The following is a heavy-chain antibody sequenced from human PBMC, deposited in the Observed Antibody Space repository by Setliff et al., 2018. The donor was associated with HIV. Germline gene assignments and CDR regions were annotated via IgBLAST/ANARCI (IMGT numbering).Heavy chain of an antibody. D-gene: IGHD6-19*01. CDR3: ARQGAVTGHSFDY. J-gene: IGHJ4*02. Sequence: PSETLSLTCTVSNVSINSYYWSWIRQPAGRALEWIGRISSSGTTNYNPSLKSRVKMSIDTSKNQFSLKLSSVTAADTAVYYCARQGAVTGHSFDYWGQGALVTVSS. CDR1: NVSINSYY. V-gene: IGHV4-4*07. CDR2: ISSSGTT.